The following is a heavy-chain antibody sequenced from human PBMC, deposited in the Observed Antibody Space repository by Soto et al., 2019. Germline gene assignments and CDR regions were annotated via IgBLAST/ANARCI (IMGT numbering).Heavy chain of an antibody. CDR2: IDPSDSFA. V-gene: IGHV5-10-1*01. Sequence: EXLKISCQSFEYXFPIYWVSWVRHLPGAGLEWMGIIDPSDSFAAYDPSFQGHVTISVDKSTRIVYLQWRSLKASDTATYYCARHQSGSGKSNFDFWGQGTPGTVSS. CDR1: EYXFPIYW. CDR3: ARHQSGSGKSNFDF. J-gene: IGHJ4*02. D-gene: IGHD3-10*01.